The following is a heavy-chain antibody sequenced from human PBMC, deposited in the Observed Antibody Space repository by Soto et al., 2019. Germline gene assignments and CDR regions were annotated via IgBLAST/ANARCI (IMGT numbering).Heavy chain of an antibody. Sequence: SETLSLTCSVSGGSIRSSFYWGWIRQPPGKGLEWIGTIYYSGTTYYNPSLKSRVTISVDTSNNQFSLKLNSVTAADTAMYYCARLWSGYLDWFDPRGKGTLVTVST. CDR2: IYYSGTT. J-gene: IGHJ5*02. V-gene: IGHV4-39*01. D-gene: IGHD3-3*01. CDR3: ARLWSGYLDWFDP. CDR1: GGSIRSSFY.